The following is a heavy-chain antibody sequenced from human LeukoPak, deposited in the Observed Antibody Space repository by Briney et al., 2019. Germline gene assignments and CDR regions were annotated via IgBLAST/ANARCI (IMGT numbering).Heavy chain of an antibody. CDR3: ARRDSSVNWFDP. Sequence: GESLKISSKASGYSFTTYWIGWVRQAPGKGLEWMGIIYPADSSTEYSPSFQGQVTISVDKSVNTAYLQWSRLKASDTATYYCARRDSSVNWFDPWGQGTLVTVSS. CDR1: GYSFTTYW. V-gene: IGHV5-51*01. CDR2: IYPADSST. D-gene: IGHD3-22*01. J-gene: IGHJ5*02.